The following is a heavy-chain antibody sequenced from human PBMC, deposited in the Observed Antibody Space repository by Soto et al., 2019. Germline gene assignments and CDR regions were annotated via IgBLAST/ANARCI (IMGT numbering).Heavy chain of an antibody. CDR2: IWYDGSNK. J-gene: IGHJ1*01. Sequence: GSLRLSCEASGFTFSSYGMHWVRQAPGKGLEWVAVIWYDGSNKYYAYSVKGRFTISRDNSKNTLYLQMNSLRAEDTAVYYCARDNDDSSGYQPWGQGPLDNVSS. CDR1: GFTFSSYG. D-gene: IGHD3-22*01. CDR3: ARDNDDSSGYQP. V-gene: IGHV3-33*01.